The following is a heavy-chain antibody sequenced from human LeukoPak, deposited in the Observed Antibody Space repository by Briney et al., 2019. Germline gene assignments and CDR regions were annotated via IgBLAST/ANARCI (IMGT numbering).Heavy chain of an antibody. D-gene: IGHD1-26*01. Sequence: SVKVSCKASGGTFVSYAISWVRQAPGQGLEWMGGIIPIFGTANYAQKFQGRVTITADESTSTAYTELSSLRSEDTAVYYCARDRGGSGSYPFDYWGQGTLVTVSS. J-gene: IGHJ4*02. CDR3: ARDRGGSGSYPFDY. V-gene: IGHV1-69*13. CDR2: IIPIFGTA. CDR1: GGTFVSYA.